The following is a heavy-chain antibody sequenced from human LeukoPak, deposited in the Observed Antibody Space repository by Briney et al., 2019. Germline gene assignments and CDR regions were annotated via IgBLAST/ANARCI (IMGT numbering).Heavy chain of an antibody. CDR3: ARSYSGYDNYYYYGMDV. CDR2: MNPNSGNT. V-gene: IGHV1-8*02. Sequence: GASVKVSCKASGYTFTGYYMHWVRQAPGQGLEWMGWMNPNSGNTGYAQKFQGRVTMTRNTSISTAYMELSSLRSEDTAVYYCARSYSGYDNYYYYGMDVWGQGTTVTVSS. J-gene: IGHJ6*02. CDR1: GYTFTGYY. D-gene: IGHD5-12*01.